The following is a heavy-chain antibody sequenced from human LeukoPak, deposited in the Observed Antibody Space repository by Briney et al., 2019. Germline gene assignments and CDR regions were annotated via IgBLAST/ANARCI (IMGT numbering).Heavy chain of an antibody. V-gene: IGHV2-70*11. J-gene: IGHJ6*03. CDR1: GFSLSTSGMC. CDR3: ARIRGGIAVGNYYYYMDV. D-gene: IGHD6-19*01. CDR2: IDWDDDK. Sequence: SGPSLVKPTQTLTLTCTFSGFSLSTSGMCVSWIRQPPGKALEWLARIDWDDDKYYSTSLKTRLTISKDTSKNQVVLTMTNMDPVDTATYYCARIRGGIAVGNYYYYMDVWGKGTTVTVSS.